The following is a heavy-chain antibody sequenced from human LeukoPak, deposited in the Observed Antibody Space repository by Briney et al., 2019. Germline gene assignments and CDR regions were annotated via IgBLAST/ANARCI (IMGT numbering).Heavy chain of an antibody. CDR1: GFTFSSNY. Sequence: GGSLRLSCAASGFTFSSNYMSWVRQAPGKGLEWVSVIYSGGNTYYSDSVKGRFTISRDNSKNTLYLQMNSLRAEDTAVYFCARNLDTAMVFEYWGQGTLVTVSS. CDR3: ARNLDTAMVFEY. J-gene: IGHJ4*02. D-gene: IGHD5-18*01. V-gene: IGHV3-66*02. CDR2: IYSGGNT.